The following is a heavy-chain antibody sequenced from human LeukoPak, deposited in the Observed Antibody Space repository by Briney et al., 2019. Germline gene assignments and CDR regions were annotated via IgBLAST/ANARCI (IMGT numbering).Heavy chain of an antibody. J-gene: IGHJ6*03. Sequence: SETLSLTCTVSGGSISSYYWSWIRQPAGKGLEWIGRIYTSGSTNYNPSLKSRVTMSVDTSKNQFSLKLSSVTAADTAVYYCARVPGVAVAGTSPVGDYYYYYMDVWGKGTTVTISS. CDR3: ARVPGVAVAGTSPVGDYYYYYMDV. V-gene: IGHV4-4*07. CDR1: GGSISSYY. CDR2: IYTSGST. D-gene: IGHD6-19*01.